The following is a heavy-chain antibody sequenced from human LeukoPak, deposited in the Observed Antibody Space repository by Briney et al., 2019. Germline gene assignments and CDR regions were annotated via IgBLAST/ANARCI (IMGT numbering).Heavy chain of an antibody. J-gene: IGHJ4*02. Sequence: ASVTVSCKASGGTFSSYAISWVRQAPGQGREWMGGIIPIFGTANYAQKFQGRVTITADESTSTAYMELSSLRSEDTAVYYCARDFSYGSGRGWGQGTLVTVSS. CDR2: IIPIFGTA. CDR3: ARDFSYGSGRG. V-gene: IGHV1-69*01. D-gene: IGHD3-10*01. CDR1: GGTFSSYA.